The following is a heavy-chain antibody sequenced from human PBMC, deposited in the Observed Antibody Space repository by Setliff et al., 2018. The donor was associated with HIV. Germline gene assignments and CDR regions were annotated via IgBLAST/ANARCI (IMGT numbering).Heavy chain of an antibody. CDR2: IIPIFGTT. Sequence: SVKVSCKASGGTFSSYAISWVRQAPGQGLEWMGGIIPIFGTTNYAQKFQGRVTITTDESTSTAYMELRSLRSDDTAVYYCARVVVRGVTFIAEYFQHWGQGTLVTVSS. D-gene: IGHD3-10*01. J-gene: IGHJ1*01. CDR3: ARVVVRGVTFIAEYFQH. CDR1: GGTFSSYA. V-gene: IGHV1-69*05.